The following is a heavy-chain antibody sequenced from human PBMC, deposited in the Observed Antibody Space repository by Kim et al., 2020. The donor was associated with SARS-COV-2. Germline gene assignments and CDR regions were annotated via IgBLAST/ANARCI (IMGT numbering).Heavy chain of an antibody. CDR3: ARPTYYYDSSGYYHYYYYGMDV. CDR2: INHSGST. J-gene: IGHJ6*02. D-gene: IGHD3-22*01. Sequence: SETLSLTCAVYGGSFSGYYWSWIRQPPGKGLEWIGEINHSGSTNYNPSLKSRVTISVDTSKNQFSLKLSSVTAADTAVYYCARPTYYYDSSGYYHYYYYGMDVWGQGTTVTVSS. CDR1: GGSFSGYY. V-gene: IGHV4-34*01.